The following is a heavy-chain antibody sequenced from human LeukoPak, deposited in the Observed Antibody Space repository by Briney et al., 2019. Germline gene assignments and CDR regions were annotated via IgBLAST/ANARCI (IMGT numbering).Heavy chain of an antibody. J-gene: IGHJ4*02. CDR1: GGSISSGDYY. CDR3: AREKALIDSSSGGLDY. D-gene: IGHD6-6*01. Sequence: SETLSLTCTVSGGSISSGDYYWSWIRQPPGKGLEWIGYIYYSGSTYYNPSLKSRVTISVDTSKNQFSLKLSSVTAADTAVYYCAREKALIDSSSGGLDYWGQGTLVTVSS. V-gene: IGHV4-30-4*08. CDR2: IYYSGST.